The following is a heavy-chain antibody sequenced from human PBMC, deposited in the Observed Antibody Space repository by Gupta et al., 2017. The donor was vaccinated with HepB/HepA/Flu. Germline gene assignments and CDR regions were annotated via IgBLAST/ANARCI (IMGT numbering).Heavy chain of an antibody. CDR1: GGSISSNSYY. CDR3: ARQQWELLLNY. D-gene: IGHD1-26*01. Sequence: QLQLQESGPGLVKPSDTLSLTCTVSGGSISSNSYYWGWLRLPPGKGLEWVGSIYYSGNTYYNPSLKSRVTISVDTSKTQLSLKLSSVTAAATAVYYCARQQWELLLNYWGQGTLVTVSS. V-gene: IGHV4-39*01. CDR2: IYYSGNT. J-gene: IGHJ4*02.